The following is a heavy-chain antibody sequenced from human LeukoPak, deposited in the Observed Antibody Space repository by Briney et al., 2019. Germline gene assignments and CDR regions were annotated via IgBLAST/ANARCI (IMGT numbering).Heavy chain of an antibody. Sequence: GGYRRLSCAASGFTFSSYGMSWVRQAPGKGLEWVSAISGSGGSTYYAASVKGRFTISRDNSKNTLYLQMNSLRAEDTAVYYCAKPARTDYADYWGQGTLVTVSS. CDR1: GFTFSSYG. CDR2: ISGSGGST. V-gene: IGHV3-23*01. D-gene: IGHD1-14*01. J-gene: IGHJ4*02. CDR3: AKPARTDYADY.